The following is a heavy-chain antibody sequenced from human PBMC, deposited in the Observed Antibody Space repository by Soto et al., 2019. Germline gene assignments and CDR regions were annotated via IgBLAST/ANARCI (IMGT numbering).Heavy chain of an antibody. V-gene: IGHV3-30-3*01. J-gene: IGHJ4*02. D-gene: IGHD1-7*01. CDR3: ARENNWNYVGAFDY. Sequence: XGSLKLSCAASGCTFSSYAMHWVRQAPGRGLEWVAVISYDGSNKYYADSVKGRFTMTRDMSITTVYMELNNLSSVTAADTAVYYCARENNWNYVGAFDYWAQGTLLTVSS. CDR2: ISYDGSNK. CDR1: GCTFSSYA.